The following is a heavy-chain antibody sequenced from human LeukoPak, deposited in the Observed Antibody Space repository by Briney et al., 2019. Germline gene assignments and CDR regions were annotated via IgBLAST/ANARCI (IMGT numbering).Heavy chain of an antibody. V-gene: IGHV3-23*01. D-gene: IGHD3-22*01. J-gene: IGHJ4*02. CDR2: ISGSGGST. CDR1: GFTFSSYA. CDR3: AKDLFGRYDSSGYPIRRIDY. Sequence: PGGSLRLSCAASGFTFSSYAMSWVRQAPGKGLEWVSAISGSGGSTCYADSVKGRFTISRDNSKNTLYLQMNSLRAEDTAVYYCAKDLFGRYDSSGYPIRRIDYWGQGTLVTVSS.